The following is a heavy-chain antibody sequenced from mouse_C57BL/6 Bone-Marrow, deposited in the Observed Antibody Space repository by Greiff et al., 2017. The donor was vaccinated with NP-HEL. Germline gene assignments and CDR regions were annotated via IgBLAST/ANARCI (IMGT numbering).Heavy chain of an antibody. J-gene: IGHJ3*01. CDR3: TRGAY. CDR2: IYPGDGDT. V-gene: IGHV1-80*01. Sequence: VQLQQSGAELVKPGASVKISCKASGYAFRSYWMNWLKQRPGKGLEWIGQIYPGDGDTNNNGKFKGKATLTVDKSSSTAYMQLSSLTSEDSAVYFCTRGAYWGQGTLVTVSA. CDR1: GYAFRSYW.